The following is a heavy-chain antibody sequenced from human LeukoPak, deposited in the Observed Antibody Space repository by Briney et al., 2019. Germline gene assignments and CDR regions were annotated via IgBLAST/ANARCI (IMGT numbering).Heavy chain of an antibody. CDR2: ISGSGGST. CDR1: GFTFSSYG. CDR3: AKGMRRGVPAANDY. V-gene: IGHV3-23*01. J-gene: IGHJ4*02. Sequence: GGSLRLSCAASGFTFSSYGMSWVRQAPGKGLEWVSAISGSGGSTYYADSVKGRFTISRDNSKNTLYLQMNSLRAEDTAVYYCAKGMRRGVPAANDYWGQGTLVTVSS. D-gene: IGHD2-2*01.